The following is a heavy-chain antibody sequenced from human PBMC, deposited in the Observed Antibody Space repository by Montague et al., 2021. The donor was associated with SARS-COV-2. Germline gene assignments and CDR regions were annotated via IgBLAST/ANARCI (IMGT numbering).Heavy chain of an antibody. CDR1: GASIMGYH. J-gene: IGHJ5*02. V-gene: IGHV4-59*08. D-gene: IGHD3-10*01. CDR3: ARFFRVGTSSAFDH. CDR2: VRDSGTT. Sequence: SETLSLTCGVSGASIMGYHWGWVRKPPGRSLEWIGDVRDSGTTNYNPSLNNRITISIDTSKAQFSLILTSVDAADTAVYYCARFFRVGTSSAFDHWGQGILVTVSS.